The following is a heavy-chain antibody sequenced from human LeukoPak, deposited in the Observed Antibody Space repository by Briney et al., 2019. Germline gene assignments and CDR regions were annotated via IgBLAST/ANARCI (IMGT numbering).Heavy chain of an antibody. J-gene: IGHJ4*02. Sequence: GGSLRLSCATSGFTFDDYGMSWVRQAPGKWLEWVSGINWNGGSTGYADSVKGRFTISRDNAKNSLYLQMNSLRAEDTALYYCARRRVTFVRGVDITSYYFDYWGQGTLVTVSS. CDR3: ARRRVTFVRGVDITSYYFDY. D-gene: IGHD3-10*01. CDR2: INWNGGST. CDR1: GFTFDDYG. V-gene: IGHV3-20*04.